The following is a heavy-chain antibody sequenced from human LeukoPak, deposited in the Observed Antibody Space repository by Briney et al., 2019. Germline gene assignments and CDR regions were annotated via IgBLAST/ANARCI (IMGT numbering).Heavy chain of an antibody. D-gene: IGHD5-12*01. CDR1: GFTFSSYA. Sequence: GGSLRLSCAASGFTFSSYAMSWVRQAPGKGLEWVSGISGSGGTTYYADSVKGRFTISRDNSKNTLYLLMNSLRAEDTAKYYCAKSLIVATTRGDYFDYWGQGTLVTVSS. V-gene: IGHV3-23*01. J-gene: IGHJ4*02. CDR2: ISGSGGTT. CDR3: AKSLIVATTRGDYFDY.